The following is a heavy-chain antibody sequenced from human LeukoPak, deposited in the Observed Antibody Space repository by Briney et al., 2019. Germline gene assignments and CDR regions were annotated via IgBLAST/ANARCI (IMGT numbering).Heavy chain of an antibody. CDR2: ISYDGSNK. CDR3: AKGDVVPAAIAFFFDY. J-gene: IGHJ4*02. Sequence: GGSLRLSCAASGFTFSSYAMHWVRQAPGKGLEWVAVISYDGSNKYYADSVKGRFTISRDNSKNTLYLQMNSLRAEDTAVYYCAKGDVVPAAIAFFFDYWGQGTLVTVSS. V-gene: IGHV3-30-3*01. CDR1: GFTFSSYA. D-gene: IGHD2-2*01.